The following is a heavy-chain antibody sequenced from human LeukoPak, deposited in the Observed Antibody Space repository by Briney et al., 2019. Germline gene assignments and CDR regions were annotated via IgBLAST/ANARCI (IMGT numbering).Heavy chain of an antibody. J-gene: IGHJ4*02. CDR2: ISSSSSTI. CDR1: GFTFSSYS. Sequence: GGSLRLSCAASGFTFSSYSMNWVRQAPGEGLEWVSYISSSSSTINYADSVKGRFTIFRDNAKNSLYLQMNSLRAEDTAVYYGARDDVGASANWGQGALVTVSS. D-gene: IGHD1-26*01. CDR3: ARDDVGASAN. V-gene: IGHV3-48*01.